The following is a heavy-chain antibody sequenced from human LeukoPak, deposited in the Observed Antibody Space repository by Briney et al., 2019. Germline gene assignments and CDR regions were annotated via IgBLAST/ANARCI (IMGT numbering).Heavy chain of an antibody. CDR3: ARGPLYGQRY. Sequence: SETLSLTCAVYGGSFSGYYWSWIRQPPGKGLEWIGEINHSGSTNSNPYLKSRVTISVDTSKNQFSLKLSSVTAADTAVYYCARGPLYGQRYWGQGSLVTVSS. V-gene: IGHV4-34*01. CDR1: GGSFSGYY. J-gene: IGHJ4*02. D-gene: IGHD4-17*01. CDR2: INHSGST.